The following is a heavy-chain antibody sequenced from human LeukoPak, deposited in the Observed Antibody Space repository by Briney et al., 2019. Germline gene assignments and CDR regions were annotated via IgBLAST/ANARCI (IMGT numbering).Heavy chain of an antibody. D-gene: IGHD5-18*01. J-gene: IGHJ4*02. CDR1: GFIFSSYW. CDR2: IKQDGSEK. Sequence: GGSLRLSCAASGFIFSSYWMSWVRQAPGKGLEWVANIKQDGSEKYYVDSVKGRFTISRDNAKNSLYLQMNSLRAEDTVVYYCARDLNTARFDYWGQGTLVTVSS. CDR3: ARDLNTARFDY. V-gene: IGHV3-7*01.